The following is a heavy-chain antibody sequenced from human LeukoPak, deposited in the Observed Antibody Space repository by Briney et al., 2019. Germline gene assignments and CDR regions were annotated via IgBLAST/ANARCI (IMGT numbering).Heavy chain of an antibody. CDR1: GYTFTSYG. CDR3: ARGKTIRVADPFDY. V-gene: IGHV1-18*01. J-gene: IGHJ4*02. CDR2: ISAYNGNT. Sequence: GASVKVSCKASGYTFTSYGISWVRQAPGQGLEWMGWISAYNGNTNYAQKLQGRVTMTTDTSTSTAYIELRSLRSDDTAVYYCARGKTIRVADPFDYWGQGTLVTVSS. D-gene: IGHD6-19*01.